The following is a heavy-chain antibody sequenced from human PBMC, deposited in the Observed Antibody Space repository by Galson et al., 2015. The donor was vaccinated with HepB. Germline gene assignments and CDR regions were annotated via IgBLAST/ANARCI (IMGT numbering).Heavy chain of an antibody. Sequence: SLRLSCAAPGFTFSSYWMSWVRQAPGKGLEWVANIKQDGSEKYYVDSVKGRFTISRDNAKNSLYLQMKSLRAEDTAVYYCARDQQGGDFWSGYSGRWGQGTLVTVSS. CDR3: ARDQQGGDFWSGYSGR. J-gene: IGHJ4*02. CDR2: IKQDGSEK. CDR1: GFTFSSYW. D-gene: IGHD3-3*01. V-gene: IGHV3-7*03.